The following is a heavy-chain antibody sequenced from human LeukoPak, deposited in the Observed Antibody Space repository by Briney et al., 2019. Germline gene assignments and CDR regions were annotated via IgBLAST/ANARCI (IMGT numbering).Heavy chain of an antibody. J-gene: IGHJ3*02. CDR3: ARDYRAFDI. CDR1: GFTLSYYN. Sequence: PGGSLRLSCAASGFTLSYYNMNWVRQAPGKGLEWVSSISSSSSYIYYADSVKGRFTISRDNSKNTLYLQMNSLRAEDTAVYYCARDYRAFDIWGQGTMVTVSS. D-gene: IGHD3-16*02. CDR2: ISSSSSYI. V-gene: IGHV3-21*01.